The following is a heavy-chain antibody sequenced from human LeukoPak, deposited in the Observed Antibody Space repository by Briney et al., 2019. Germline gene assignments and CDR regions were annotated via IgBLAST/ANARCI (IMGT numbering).Heavy chain of an antibody. D-gene: IGHD6-6*01. CDR3: ARTSPYSSSIQGAFDI. V-gene: IGHV3-21*01. Sequence: GGSLRLSCAASGFTFSSYSMNWVCQAPGKGLEWVSSISSSSSYIYYADSVKGRFTISRDNAKNSLYLQMNSLRAEDTAVYYCARTSPYSSSIQGAFDIWGQGTMVTVSS. J-gene: IGHJ3*02. CDR1: GFTFSSYS. CDR2: ISSSSSYI.